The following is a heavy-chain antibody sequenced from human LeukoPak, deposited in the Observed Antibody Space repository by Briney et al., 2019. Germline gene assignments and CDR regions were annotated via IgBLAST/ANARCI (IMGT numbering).Heavy chain of an antibody. D-gene: IGHD2-15*01. CDR2: IYYSGST. J-gene: IGHJ4*02. CDR1: GGSISSGGYY. V-gene: IGHV4-31*03. Sequence: SETLSLTCTVSGGSISSGGYYWSWIRQHPGKGLEWIGYIYYSGSTYYNPSLKSRVTISVDTSKNQFSLRLSSVTAADTAVYYCARGIPSYIQSFDYWGQGTLVTVSS. CDR3: ARGIPSYIQSFDY.